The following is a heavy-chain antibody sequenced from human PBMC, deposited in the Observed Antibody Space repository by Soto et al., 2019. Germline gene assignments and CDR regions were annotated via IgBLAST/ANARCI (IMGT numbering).Heavy chain of an antibody. CDR3: ARDRLLHYGDSFFQH. Sequence: GGSLRLSCAASGFTFSSYGMHWVRQAPGKGLEWVAVIWYDGSNKYYADSVKGRFTISRDNSKNTLYLQMNSLGAEDTAVYYCARDRLLHYGDSFFQHWGQGTLVTVSS. CDR1: GFTFSSYG. D-gene: IGHD4-17*01. V-gene: IGHV3-33*01. J-gene: IGHJ1*01. CDR2: IWYDGSNK.